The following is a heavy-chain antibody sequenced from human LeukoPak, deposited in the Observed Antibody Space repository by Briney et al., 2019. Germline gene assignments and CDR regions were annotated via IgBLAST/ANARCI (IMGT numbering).Heavy chain of an antibody. D-gene: IGHD1-14*01. J-gene: IGHJ3*02. Sequence: TSETLSLTCTVSGYSISSGYYWGWIRQPPGKGLEWIGSIYHSGSTYYNPSLKSRVTISVDTSKNQFSLKLSSVTAADTAVYYCARDSRGTSGAFDIWGQGTMVTVSS. CDR2: IYHSGST. V-gene: IGHV4-38-2*02. CDR1: GYSISSGYY. CDR3: ARDSRGTSGAFDI.